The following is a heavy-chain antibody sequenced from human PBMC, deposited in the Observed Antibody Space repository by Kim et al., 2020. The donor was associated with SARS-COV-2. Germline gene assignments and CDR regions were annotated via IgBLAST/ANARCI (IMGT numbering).Heavy chain of an antibody. V-gene: IGHV3-23*01. CDR3: ARNLPLSSSWDDYYYYYGMDV. CDR2: ISGSGGST. CDR1: GFTFSSYA. J-gene: IGHJ6*02. Sequence: GGSLRLSCAASGFTFSSYAMSWVRQAPGKGLEWVSAISGSGGSTYYADSVKGRFTISRDNSKNTLYLQMNSLRAEDTAVYYCARNLPLSSSWDDYYYYYGMDVWGQGTTVTVSS. D-gene: IGHD6-13*01.